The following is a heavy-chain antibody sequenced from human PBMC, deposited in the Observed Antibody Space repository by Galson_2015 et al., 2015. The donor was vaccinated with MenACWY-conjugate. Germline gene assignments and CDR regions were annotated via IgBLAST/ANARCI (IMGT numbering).Heavy chain of an antibody. CDR2: TYYRAKWYN. V-gene: IGHV6-1*01. D-gene: IGHD2-15*01. CDR3: ARVRGGSHNWVDP. J-gene: IGHJ5*02. Sequence: CAISGDSVSSNSAAWNWIRQSPSRGLEWLGRTYYRAKWYNGYAVSVKSRITINPDTSKNQFSLHLNSVTPEDTAVYYCARVRGGSHNWVDPWGQGTLVTVSS. CDR1: GDSVSSNSAA.